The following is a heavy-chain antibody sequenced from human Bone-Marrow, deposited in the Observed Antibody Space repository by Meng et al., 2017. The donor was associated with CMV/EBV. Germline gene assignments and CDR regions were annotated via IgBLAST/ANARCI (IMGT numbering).Heavy chain of an antibody. CDR2: IKQDGSKK. D-gene: IGHD3-22*01. Sequence: GESLKISCAASGFTFSSYWMSWVRQAPGKGLEWVANIKQDGSKKYYADSVKGRFTISRDISKNTLFLQMDSLRAEDTAVYYCARDRDTSGHYGWFDPWAQGTLVTVSS. J-gene: IGHJ5*02. V-gene: IGHV3-7*01. CDR3: ARDRDTSGHYGWFDP. CDR1: GFTFSSYW.